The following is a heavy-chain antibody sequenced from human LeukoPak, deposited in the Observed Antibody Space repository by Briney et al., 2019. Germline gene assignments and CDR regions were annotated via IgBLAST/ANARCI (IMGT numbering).Heavy chain of an antibody. CDR1: GGSISTAY. J-gene: IGHJ4*02. D-gene: IGHD6-13*01. V-gene: IGHV4-59*08. Sequence: PSETLSLTCSVSGGSISTAYWSWIRQPPGKGLEWIGNIHYSGITNYNSSLKSRVTISVDTSKNQFSLKLSSVTAADTAVYYCARHDRIIASPLVWGQGMLATVSS. CDR3: ARHDRIIASPLV. CDR2: IHYSGIT.